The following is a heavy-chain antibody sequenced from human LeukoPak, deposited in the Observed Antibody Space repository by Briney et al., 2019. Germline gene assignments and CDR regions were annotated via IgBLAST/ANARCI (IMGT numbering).Heavy chain of an antibody. CDR2: INQDGGTE. V-gene: IGHV3-7*01. Sequence: GGSLRLSRAASGFTFTNYWLTWVRQAPGKGLEWVANINQDGGTEYYVDSMKGRFTISRDNAKNLVYLQINSLRAEDTAVYFCARHTLWRFDYWGQGALVTVSS. CDR1: GFTFTNYW. CDR3: ARHTLWRFDY. J-gene: IGHJ4*02. D-gene: IGHD3-3*01.